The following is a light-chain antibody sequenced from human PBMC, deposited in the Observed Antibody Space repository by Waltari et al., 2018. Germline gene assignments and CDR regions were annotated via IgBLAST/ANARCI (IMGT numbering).Light chain of an antibody. CDR1: SGSIASNY. V-gene: IGLV6-57*03. CDR2: EDN. Sequence: NFMLTQPHSVSESPGKTVTISCTRRSGSIASNYVQWYQQRPGSAPTTVIYEDNQRPSGVPDRFSGSIDSSSNSASLTISGLKTEDEADYYCQSYDSSNNVFGSGTKVTVL. CDR3: QSYDSSNNV. J-gene: IGLJ6*01.